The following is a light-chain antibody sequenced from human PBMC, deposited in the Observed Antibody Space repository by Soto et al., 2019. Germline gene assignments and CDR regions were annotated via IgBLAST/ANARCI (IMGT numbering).Light chain of an antibody. CDR1: QSVSSSY. CDR3: HQYKNWRT. J-gene: IGKJ1*01. V-gene: IGKV3-20*01. CDR2: GAS. Sequence: EIVLTQSPGTLSLSPGERATLSCRASQSVSSSYLAWYQQKPGQAPRLLIYGASNRATGIPDRFSGSGSGTDFTLTISSLQSEDLAVYYCHQYKNWRTFGQGTKVDIK.